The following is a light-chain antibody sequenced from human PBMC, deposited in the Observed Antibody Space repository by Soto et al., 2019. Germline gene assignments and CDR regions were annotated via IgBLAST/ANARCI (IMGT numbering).Light chain of an antibody. CDR3: MQATHWPWT. Sequence: DLLLTPSPDSRAVSLGERATINCKSNQSIFSNSKNRNHSSWYQQKPGQPPKLLIYMAATRDSGVPDRFSGSGSGTDFTLKISRVEAEDVGVYYCMQATHWPWTFGQGTKVDIK. CDR1: QSIFSNSKNRNH. CDR2: MAA. J-gene: IGKJ1*01. V-gene: IGKV4-1*01.